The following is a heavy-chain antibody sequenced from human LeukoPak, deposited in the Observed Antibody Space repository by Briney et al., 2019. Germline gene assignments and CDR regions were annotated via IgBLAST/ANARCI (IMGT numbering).Heavy chain of an antibody. V-gene: IGHV1-18*01. CDR2: INTYNGNT. CDR3: AKDSTVTTNWFVP. D-gene: IGHD4-17*01. Sequence: ASVQVSCKASGYTFTSYVINWVRPAPGQGLEWMGWINTYNGNTNYPQKLHDRLTITTDTSTSKAYLDLRHQRSDGRPVYYCAKDSTVTTNWFVPWGQGTLVTVPS. J-gene: IGHJ5*02. CDR1: GYTFTSYV.